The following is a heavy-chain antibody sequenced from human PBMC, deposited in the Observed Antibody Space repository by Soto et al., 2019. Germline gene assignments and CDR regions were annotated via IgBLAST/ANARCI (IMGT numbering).Heavy chain of an antibody. CDR2: IYYSGNT. D-gene: IGHD3-10*01. V-gene: IGHV4-39*02. CDR3: ARERFHPFYNYGMDV. J-gene: IGHJ6*02. CDR1: GGSISSSTYY. Sequence: SETLSLTCTVSGGSISSSTYYWDWIRQPPGKGLEWIGSIYYSGNTYYNPSLKSRVTISVDTSENHFSLRLSSVTAADTAVYYCARERFHPFYNYGMDVWGQGTTVTVSS.